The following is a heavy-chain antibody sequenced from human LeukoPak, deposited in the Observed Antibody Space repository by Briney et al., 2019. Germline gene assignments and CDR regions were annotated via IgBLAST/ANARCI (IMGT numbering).Heavy chain of an antibody. CDR1: GFTFSSYW. D-gene: IGHD3-10*02. J-gene: IGHJ6*04. CDR2: INSDGSST. CDR3: AELGITMIGGV. Sequence: GGSLRLSCAASGFTFSSYWMHWVRRAPGKGLVWVSRINSDGSSTSYADSVKGRFTISRDNAKNTLYLQMNSLRAEDTAVYYCAELGITMIGGVWGKGTTVTISS. V-gene: IGHV3-74*01.